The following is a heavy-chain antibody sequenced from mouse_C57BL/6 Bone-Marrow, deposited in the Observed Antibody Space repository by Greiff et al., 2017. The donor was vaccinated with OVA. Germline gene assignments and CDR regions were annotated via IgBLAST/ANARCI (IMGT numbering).Heavy chain of an antibody. D-gene: IGHD1-1*01. Sequence: DVQLVESGAELVRPGASVKLSCTASGFNIKDDYMHWVKQRPEQGLEWIGWIDPENGDTEYASKFQGKATITADTSSNTAYLQLSSLTSEDTAVYYCTTEDYGYWGQGTTLTVSS. CDR1: GFNIKDDY. CDR3: TTEDYGY. CDR2: IDPENGDT. J-gene: IGHJ2*01. V-gene: IGHV14-4*01.